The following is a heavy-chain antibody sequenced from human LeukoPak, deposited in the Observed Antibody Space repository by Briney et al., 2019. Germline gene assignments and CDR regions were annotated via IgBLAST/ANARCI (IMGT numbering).Heavy chain of an antibody. CDR1: GYTFTGYY. Sequence: ASVTDSCKASGYTFTGYYLHWVRPAPGQGLEWMGWINPNSGGTNYAQKFQGRVTMTRETSISTVHMELSRLRSDDTAVYFCAREKMVGAPKLIDYWGQGTLVTVSS. J-gene: IGHJ4*02. V-gene: IGHV1-2*02. CDR3: AREKMVGAPKLIDY. D-gene: IGHD1-26*01. CDR2: INPNSGGT.